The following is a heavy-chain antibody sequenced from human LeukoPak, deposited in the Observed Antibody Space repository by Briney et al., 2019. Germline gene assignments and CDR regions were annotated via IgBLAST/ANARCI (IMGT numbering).Heavy chain of an antibody. D-gene: IGHD6-19*01. CDR3: ARDLAVAGTVFDY. V-gene: IGHV3-53*01. CDR2: IYSGGST. J-gene: IGHJ4*02. CDR1: GFTVSSNY. Sequence: GGSLRPSCAASGFTVSSNYMSWARQAPGKGLEWVSVIYSGGSTYYADSVKGRFTISRDNSKNTLYLQMNSLRAEDTAVYYCARDLAVAGTVFDYWGQGTLVTVSS.